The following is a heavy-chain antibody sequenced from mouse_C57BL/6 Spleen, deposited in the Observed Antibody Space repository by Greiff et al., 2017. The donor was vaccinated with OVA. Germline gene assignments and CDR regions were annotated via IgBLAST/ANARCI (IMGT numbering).Heavy chain of an antibody. D-gene: IGHD2-3*01. V-gene: IGHV5-17*01. CDR2: ISSGSSTL. Sequence: EVKLMASGGGLVKPGGSLKLSCAASGFTFSDYGMHWVRQAPEKGLEWVAYISSGSSTLSSADTVKGRFTISRDNAKNTLFLQRTSLRSEDTAIYYCARPDDGYYSSWFAYWGQGTLVTVSA. J-gene: IGHJ3*01. CDR3: ARPDDGYYSSWFAY. CDR1: GFTFSDYG.